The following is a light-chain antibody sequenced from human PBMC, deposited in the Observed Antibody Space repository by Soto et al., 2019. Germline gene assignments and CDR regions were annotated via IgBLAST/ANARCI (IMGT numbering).Light chain of an antibody. V-gene: IGKV3-15*01. CDR3: QQYNNWPPIT. Sequence: ETVMTQSPATLSLSPGERATLSCRASQSVSTNLAWYQQKPGQAPRLLISGASTRATGIPVRFSGSGSGTELTLTISSLQSEDFAIYYCQQYNNWPPITFGQGTRLEMK. J-gene: IGKJ5*01. CDR2: GAS. CDR1: QSVSTN.